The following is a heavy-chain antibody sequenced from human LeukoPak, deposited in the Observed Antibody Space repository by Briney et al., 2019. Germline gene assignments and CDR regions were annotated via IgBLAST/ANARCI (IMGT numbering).Heavy chain of an antibody. CDR1: GGSISSSSYY. CDR3: ARAPAAAAYYYYGMDV. D-gene: IGHD6-13*01. J-gene: IGHJ6*02. CDR2: IYYSGST. V-gene: IGHV4-39*07. Sequence: RSSETLSLTCTVSGGSISSSSYYWGWIRQPPGKGLEWIGSIYYSGSTNYNPSLKSRVTISVDTSKNQFSLKLSSVTAADTAVYYCARAPAAAAYYYYGMDVWGQGTTVTVSS.